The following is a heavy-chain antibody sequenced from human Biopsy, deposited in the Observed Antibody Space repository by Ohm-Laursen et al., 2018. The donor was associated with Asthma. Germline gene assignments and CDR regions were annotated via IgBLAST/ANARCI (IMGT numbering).Heavy chain of an antibody. CDR1: GFSLSSSGAN. V-gene: IGHV2-70*04. D-gene: IGHD1-14*01. CDR2: IDWEEDK. J-gene: IGHJ4*02. Sequence: TQTLTLTCSFSGFSLSSSGANVNWIRQPPGKALEWLARIDWEEDKFYSTSLRTRLTISKGSSEDQVVLTMTNMGPVDASTYYCTRHNDYWGPGILVTVSS. CDR3: TRHNDY.